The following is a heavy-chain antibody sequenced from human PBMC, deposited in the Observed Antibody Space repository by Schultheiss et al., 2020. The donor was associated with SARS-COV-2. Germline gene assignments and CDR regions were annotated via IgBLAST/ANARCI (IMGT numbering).Heavy chain of an antibody. J-gene: IGHJ5*02. V-gene: IGHV3-30*18. Sequence: GGSLRLSCAASGFTFSSYGMHWVRQAPGKGLEWVAVISYDGSNKYYADSVKGRFTISRDNSKNTLYLQMNSLRAEDTAVYYCAKDRGIYDFWSGYYIFDPWGQGTLVTVSS. D-gene: IGHD3-3*01. CDR2: ISYDGSNK. CDR1: GFTFSSYG. CDR3: AKDRGIYDFWSGYYIFDP.